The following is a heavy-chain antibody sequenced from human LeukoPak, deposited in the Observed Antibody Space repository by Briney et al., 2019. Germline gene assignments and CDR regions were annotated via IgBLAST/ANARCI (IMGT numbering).Heavy chain of an antibody. V-gene: IGHV1-69*13. CDR1: GGTFSSYA. D-gene: IGHD3-9*01. J-gene: IGHJ6*03. CDR3: AREPNYDILTGPTRYYYYMDV. Sequence: SVKVSCKASGGTFSSYAISWVRQAPGQGLEWMGGIIPIFSTANYAQKFQGRVTITADESTSTAYMELSSLRSEDTAVYYCAREPNYDILTGPTRYYYYMDVWGKGTTVTVSS. CDR2: IIPIFSTA.